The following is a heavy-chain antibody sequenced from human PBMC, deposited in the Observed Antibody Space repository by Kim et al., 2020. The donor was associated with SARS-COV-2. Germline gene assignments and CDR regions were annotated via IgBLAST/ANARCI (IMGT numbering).Heavy chain of an antibody. Sequence: ASVKVSCKTSGYNFILHGISWVRQAPGQGLEWMGWISAYNGNTHYAQNFQGRVSMTTDTSTNTVDMELRSLRSDDTAVYYCARVLYYESSGYYDSWGQGTLASVSS. V-gene: IGHV1-18*01. CDR1: GYNFILHG. J-gene: IGHJ5*01. D-gene: IGHD3-22*01. CDR2: ISAYNGNT. CDR3: ARVLYYESSGYYDS.